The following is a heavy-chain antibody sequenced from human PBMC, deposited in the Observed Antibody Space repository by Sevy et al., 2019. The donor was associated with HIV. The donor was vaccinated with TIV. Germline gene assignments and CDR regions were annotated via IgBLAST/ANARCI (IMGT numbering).Heavy chain of an antibody. J-gene: IGHJ6*02. CDR2: ISGSGGST. Sequence: GGSLRLSCAASGFTFSTYTMNWVRQAPGKGLEWVSGISGSGGSTYQADSEKGRFTISRDNSKNTLYLQMNSLRAEETAVYYCAKGDRTFYGMDVWGQGTTVTVSS. V-gene: IGHV3-23*01. D-gene: IGHD2-15*01. CDR3: AKGDRTFYGMDV. CDR1: GFTFSTYT.